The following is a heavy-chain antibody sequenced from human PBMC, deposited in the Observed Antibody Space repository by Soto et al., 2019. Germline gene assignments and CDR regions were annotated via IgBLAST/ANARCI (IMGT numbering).Heavy chain of an antibody. CDR1: GGSISSGGYY. V-gene: IGHV4-31*03. CDR2: IYYSGST. D-gene: IGHD3-3*01. CDR3: ARDRVAIFGVVAYFDY. J-gene: IGHJ4*02. Sequence: QVQLQESGPGLVKPSQTLSLTCTVSGGSISSGGYYWSWIRQHPGKGLEWIGYIYYSGSTYYNPSLKSRVTISVDTSKNQFSLKLSSVTAAVTAVYYCARDRVAIFGVVAYFDYSGQGALVTVSS.